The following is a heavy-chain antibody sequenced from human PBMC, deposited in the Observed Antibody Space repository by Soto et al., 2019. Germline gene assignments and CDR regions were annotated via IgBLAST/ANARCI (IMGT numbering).Heavy chain of an antibody. D-gene: IGHD3-10*01. CDR3: AKGRGPAFDC. CDR2: ISGSGGST. V-gene: IGHV3-23*01. Sequence: EVQLLESGGGLVQPGGSLRLSCAASGFTFSSYAMSWDRQAPGKGLEWVSAISGSGGSTYYADSVKGRFTISRDNSKNTLYLQMNILIAVDTAVYYCAKGRGPAFDCWGQGTLVTVSS. J-gene: IGHJ4*02. CDR1: GFTFSSYA.